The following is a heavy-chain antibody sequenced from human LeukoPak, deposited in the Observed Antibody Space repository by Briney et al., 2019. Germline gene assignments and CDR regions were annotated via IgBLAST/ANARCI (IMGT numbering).Heavy chain of an antibody. CDR2: ISSYNGNT. D-gene: IGHD6-19*01. Sequence: ASVKVPCKASGYTFTNYGISWVRQAPGQGLEWMGWISSYNGNTNYAQKFQGRVTMTTDTTTSTVYIELRSLGSDDTVVYYCARDAGSGRQYYFDYWGQGTLVTVSS. V-gene: IGHV1-18*01. CDR3: ARDAGSGRQYYFDY. CDR1: GYTFTNYG. J-gene: IGHJ4*02.